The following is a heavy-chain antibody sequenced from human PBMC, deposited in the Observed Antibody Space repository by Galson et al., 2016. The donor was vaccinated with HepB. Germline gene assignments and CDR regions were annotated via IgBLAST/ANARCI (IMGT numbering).Heavy chain of an antibody. V-gene: IGHV1-8*01. CDR1: GYTFTNYD. Sequence: SVKVSCKASGYTFTNYDITWVRQAPGQGLEWMGWMNPSSANTGYAQKFRGRVTMTRDTSISTAFMELSSLTSEDTAIYYCAGGIRNLLYSDYWAQGTLVTVSS. CDR3: AGGIRNLLYSDY. J-gene: IGHJ4*02. CDR2: MNPSSANT. D-gene: IGHD1-26*01.